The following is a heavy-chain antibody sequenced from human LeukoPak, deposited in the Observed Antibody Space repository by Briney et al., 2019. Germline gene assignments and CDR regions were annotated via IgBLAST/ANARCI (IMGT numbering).Heavy chain of an antibody. CDR3: ARDGREYDFWSGGNFDY. CDR2: INHSGST. CDR1: GGSFSGYY. D-gene: IGHD3-3*01. Sequence: PSETLSLTCAVYGGSFSGYYWSWIRQPPGKGLEWIGEINHSGSTNYNPSLKSRVTISVDTSKNQFSLKLSSVTAADTAVYYCARDGREYDFWSGGNFDYWGQGTLVTVSS. J-gene: IGHJ4*02. V-gene: IGHV4-34*01.